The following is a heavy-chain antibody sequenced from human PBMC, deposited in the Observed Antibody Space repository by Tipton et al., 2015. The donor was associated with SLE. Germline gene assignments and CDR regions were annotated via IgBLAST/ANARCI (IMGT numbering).Heavy chain of an antibody. CDR2: INHSGST. CDR1: GGSISSSSYY. D-gene: IGHD3-3*01. J-gene: IGHJ4*02. CDR3: ARGGRFLEWLTY. V-gene: IGHV4-39*07. Sequence: TLSLTCTVSGGSISSSSYYWGWIRQPPGKGLEWIGEINHSGSTNYNPSLKSRVTISVDTSKNQFSLKLSSVTAADTAVYYCARGGRFLEWLTYWGQGTLVTVSS.